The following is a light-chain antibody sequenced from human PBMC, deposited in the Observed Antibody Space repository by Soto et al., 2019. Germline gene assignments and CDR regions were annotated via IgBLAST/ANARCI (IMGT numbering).Light chain of an antibody. V-gene: IGLV7-43*01. J-gene: IGLJ2*01. Sequence: QAVVTQEPSLTVSPGGTVTLTCASSTGAVTSGYYPNWFQQKHGQAPRALIYNTSNKHPWTPARFSGSLLGGKAALTLSGVQPEDEAEYYCRLYFGGAQDVVFVGGTELTVL. CDR2: NTS. CDR3: RLYFGGAQDVV. CDR1: TGAVTSGYY.